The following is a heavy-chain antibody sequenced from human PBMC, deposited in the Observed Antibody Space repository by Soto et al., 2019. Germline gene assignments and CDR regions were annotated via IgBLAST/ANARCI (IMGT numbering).Heavy chain of an antibody. Sequence: PSETLSLTCTVSGGSISSYYWSWIRQPPGKGLEWIGYIYYSGSTEYSPSLKSRVTISVDTSKNQFSLNVRSVTAADTAVYYCARHEEAYSNFLFQHWGQGTLVTVSS. D-gene: IGHD4-4*01. V-gene: IGHV4-59*08. CDR1: GGSISSYY. CDR2: IYYSGST. J-gene: IGHJ1*01. CDR3: ARHEEAYSNFLFQH.